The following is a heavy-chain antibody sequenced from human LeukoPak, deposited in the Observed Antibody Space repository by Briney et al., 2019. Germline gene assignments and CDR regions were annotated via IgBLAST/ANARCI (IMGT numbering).Heavy chain of an antibody. CDR2: IGASGGST. J-gene: IGHJ4*02. V-gene: IGHV3-23*01. Sequence: GGSLRLSCATSGFTFSSYAMSWVRQAPGKGLEWVSGIGASGGSTYYADSVKGRFTISRDNAKNSLYLQMNSLRAEDTVVYYCARDPYSSSCWGRGTLVTVSS. CDR3: ARDPYSSSC. D-gene: IGHD6-13*01. CDR1: GFTFSSYA.